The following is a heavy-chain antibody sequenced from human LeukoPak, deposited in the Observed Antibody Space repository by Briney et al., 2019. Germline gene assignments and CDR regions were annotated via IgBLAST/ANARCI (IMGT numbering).Heavy chain of an antibody. CDR2: ISYDGSNK. CDR1: GFTFSSYA. Sequence: GGSLRLSCAASGFTFSSYAMHWVRQAPGKGLEGVAVISYDGSNKYYADSVKGRFTISRDNSKNTLYLQMNSLRAEDTAVYYCARERGSTHPFDYWGQGTLVTVSS. V-gene: IGHV3-30-3*01. CDR3: ARERGSTHPFDY. D-gene: IGHD2-15*01. J-gene: IGHJ4*02.